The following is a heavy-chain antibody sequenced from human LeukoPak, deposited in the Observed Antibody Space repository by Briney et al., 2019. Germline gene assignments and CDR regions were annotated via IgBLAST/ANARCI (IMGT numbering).Heavy chain of an antibody. V-gene: IGHV4-38-2*02. CDR2: IYHSGST. Sequence: SETLSLTCTVSGYSISSGYYWGWIRQPPGKGLEWIGSIYHSGSTYYNPSLKSRVTISVDTSKNQFSLMLSSVTAADTAVYYCAGTYTYYYYYYMDVWGKGTTVTISS. CDR1: GYSISSGYY. CDR3: AGTYTYYYYYYMDV. D-gene: IGHD2-2*02. J-gene: IGHJ6*03.